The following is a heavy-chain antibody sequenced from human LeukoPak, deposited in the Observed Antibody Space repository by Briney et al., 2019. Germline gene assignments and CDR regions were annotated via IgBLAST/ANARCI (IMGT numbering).Heavy chain of an antibody. Sequence: PSETLSLTCTASGGSISSSSYYWGWIRQPPGKGLEWIGSIYYSGSTYYNPSLKSRVTISVDTSKNQFSLKLSSVTAADTAVYYCARHRPPAAAGSDFDYWGQGTLVTVSS. CDR3: ARHRPPAAAGSDFDY. CDR2: IYYSGST. J-gene: IGHJ4*02. V-gene: IGHV4-39*01. D-gene: IGHD6-13*01. CDR1: GGSISSSSYY.